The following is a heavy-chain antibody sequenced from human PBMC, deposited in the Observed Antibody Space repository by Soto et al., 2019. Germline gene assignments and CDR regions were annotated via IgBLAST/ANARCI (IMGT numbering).Heavy chain of an antibody. CDR3: AKASVWYPYFDS. D-gene: IGHD6-13*01. V-gene: IGHV3-23*01. J-gene: IGHJ4*02. Sequence: EAQLLESGGDLVQPGGSLRLSCAASEFSFDNYAMSWVCQAPGKGLEWVSSITYTGVSTYYADSVKGRFTISRDNSKDTLYLQMNSLRAEDTAVYYCAKASVWYPYFDSWGQGTLVTVSS. CDR1: EFSFDNYA. CDR2: ITYTGVST.